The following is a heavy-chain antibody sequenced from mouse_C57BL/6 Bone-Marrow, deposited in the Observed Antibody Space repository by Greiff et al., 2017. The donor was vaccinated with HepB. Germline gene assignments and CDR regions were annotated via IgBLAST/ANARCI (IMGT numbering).Heavy chain of an antibody. CDR2: ISSGGSYT. CDR1: GFTFSSYG. D-gene: IGHD3-3*01. J-gene: IGHJ3*01. Sequence: EVQRVESGGDLVKPGGSLKLSCAASGFTFSSYGMSWVRQTPDKRLEWVATISSGGSYTYYPDSVKGRFTISRDNAKNTLYLQMSSLKSEDTAMYYCARQGLGRGFAYWGQGTLVTVSA. V-gene: IGHV5-6*01. CDR3: ARQGLGRGFAY.